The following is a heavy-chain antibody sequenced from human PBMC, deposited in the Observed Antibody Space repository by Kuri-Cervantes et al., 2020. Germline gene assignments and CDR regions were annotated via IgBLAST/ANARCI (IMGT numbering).Heavy chain of an antibody. CDR3: ARGGPLKWERRYFDY. V-gene: IGHV7-4-1*02. CDR2: INTNTGNP. Sequence: ASVKVSCKASGYTFTSYAMNWVRQAPGQGLEWMGWINTNTGNPTYAQGFTGRFVFSLDTSVSTAYLQISSLKAEDTAVYYCARGGPLKWERRYFDYWGQGTLVTVSS. J-gene: IGHJ4*02. D-gene: IGHD1-26*01. CDR1: GYTFTSYA.